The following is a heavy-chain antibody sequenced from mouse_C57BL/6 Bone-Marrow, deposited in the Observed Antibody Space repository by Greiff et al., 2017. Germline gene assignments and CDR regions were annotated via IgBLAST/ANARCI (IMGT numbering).Heavy chain of an antibody. CDR3: AYPLFAY. CDR2: IYPGSGST. CDR1: GYTFTSYW. J-gene: IGHJ3*01. Sequence: QVQLQQPGAELVKPGASVKLSCKASGYTFTSYWITWVKQRPGQGLEWIGDIYPGSGSTNYNEKFKGKATLTVDTSSSTAYMQLSSLTSEDSAVYCCAYPLFAYWGQGTLVTVSA. V-gene: IGHV1-55*01.